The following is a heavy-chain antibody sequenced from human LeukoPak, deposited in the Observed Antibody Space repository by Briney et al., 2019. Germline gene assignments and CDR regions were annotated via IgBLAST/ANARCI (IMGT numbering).Heavy chain of an antibody. D-gene: IGHD1-26*01. CDR3: ARTSGGSSFN. CDR2: IYSSGDT. Sequence: GGSLRLSCAVSGFTVSSNYLSWVRQAPGKGLEWVSVIYSSGDTYYGDSVKGRFTISRDNSKNMLFLQMDGLKAEDTAMYYCARTSGGSSFNWGQGTLVTVSS. CDR1: GFTVSSNY. V-gene: IGHV3-53*01. J-gene: IGHJ4*02.